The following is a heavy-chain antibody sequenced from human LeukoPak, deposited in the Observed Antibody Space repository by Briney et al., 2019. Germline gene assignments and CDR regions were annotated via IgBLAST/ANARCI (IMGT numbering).Heavy chain of an antibody. J-gene: IGHJ3*02. CDR2: MNPNSGNT. D-gene: IGHD5-12*01. Sequence: ASVKVSCTASGYTFTSYDINWVRQATGQGLEWMGWMNPNSGNTGYAQKFQGRVTMTRNTSISTAYMELSSLRSEDTAVYYCARSPNHVRYSGYDLAFDIWGQGTMVTVSS. V-gene: IGHV1-8*01. CDR1: GYTFTSYD. CDR3: ARSPNHVRYSGYDLAFDI.